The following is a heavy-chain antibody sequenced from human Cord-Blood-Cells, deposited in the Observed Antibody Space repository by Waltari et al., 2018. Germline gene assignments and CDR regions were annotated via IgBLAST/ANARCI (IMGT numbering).Heavy chain of an antibody. CDR2: INPNSGGT. Sequence: QVQLVQSGAEVKKPAASVTVSCTPSGCHFIVYYMPWVRQAPGQGLEWMGWINPNSGGTNYAQKFQGRVTMTRDTSISTAYMELSRLRSDDTAVYYCARGGTFDAFDIWGQGTMVTVSS. J-gene: IGHJ3*02. CDR1: GCHFIVYY. CDR3: ARGGTFDAFDI. V-gene: IGHV1-2*02. D-gene: IGHD3-16*01.